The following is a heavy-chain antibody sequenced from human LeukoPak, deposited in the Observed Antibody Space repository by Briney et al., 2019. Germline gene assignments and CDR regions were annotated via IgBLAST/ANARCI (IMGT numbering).Heavy chain of an antibody. V-gene: IGHV3-33*08. CDR3: ARDRAYSSGWYDY. CDR2: IWYDGSNK. CDR1: GFTFSSYA. D-gene: IGHD6-19*01. Sequence: GGSLRLSCAASGFTFSSYAMHWVRQAPGEGLEWVAVIWYDGSNKYYADSVKGRFTISRDNSKNTLYLQMNSLRAEDTAVYYCARDRAYSSGWYDYWGQGTLVTVSS. J-gene: IGHJ4*02.